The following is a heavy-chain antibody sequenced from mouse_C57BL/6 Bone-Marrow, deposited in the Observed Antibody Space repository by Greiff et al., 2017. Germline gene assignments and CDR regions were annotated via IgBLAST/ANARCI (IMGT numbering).Heavy chain of an antibody. D-gene: IGHD2-5*01. Sequence: VQLQQSGPGLVKPSQSLSLTCSVTGYSITSGYFWNWIRQFPGNKLEWMVYISYDGSNNYNPSLKNRISITRDTSKNQFFLKLNSVTTEDTATYDCESAYYSNWGFAYWGQGTLVTVSA. CDR3: ESAYYSNWGFAY. J-gene: IGHJ3*01. V-gene: IGHV3-6*01. CDR2: ISYDGSN. CDR1: GYSITSGYF.